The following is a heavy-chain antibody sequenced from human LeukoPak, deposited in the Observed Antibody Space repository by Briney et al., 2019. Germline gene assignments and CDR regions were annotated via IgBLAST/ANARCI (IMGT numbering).Heavy chain of an antibody. D-gene: IGHD3-10*01. CDR3: ARGRVFESILDC. CDR1: GFTLSSDS. CDR2: ISGGSGTI. Sequence: AGSLSLSCTASGFTLSSDSYYWVRHPPAQGQEWVSGISGGSGTIYYEDCVKGRFTMSRDSSENILYVHMNNLSVDETAIYYCARGRVFESILDCWGQGILVNVSS. J-gene: IGHJ4*02. V-gene: IGHV3-23*01.